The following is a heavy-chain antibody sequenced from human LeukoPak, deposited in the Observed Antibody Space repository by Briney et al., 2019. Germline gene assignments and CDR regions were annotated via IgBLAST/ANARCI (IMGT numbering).Heavy chain of an antibody. V-gene: IGHV3-23*01. D-gene: IGHD1-26*01. Sequence: PGGSLRLSCAASGFIIGTYGMHWVRQAPGKGLEWVSAISGSTSSTYYADSVKGRFTISRDNSKNTLYLQMNSLRAEDTAVYYCAKRGGSYRYFDYWGQGTLVTVSS. CDR2: ISGSTSST. CDR1: GFIIGTYG. J-gene: IGHJ4*02. CDR3: AKRGGSYRYFDY.